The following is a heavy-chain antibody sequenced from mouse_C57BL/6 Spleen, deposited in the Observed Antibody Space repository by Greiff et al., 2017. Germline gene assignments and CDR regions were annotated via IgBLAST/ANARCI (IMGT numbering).Heavy chain of an antibody. CDR1: GYTFTSYW. D-gene: IGHD2-5*01. CDR3: ARSEDYSNYAWFAY. Sequence: QVQLQQSGAELVKPGASVKLSCKASGYTFTSYWMHWVKQRPGQGLEWIGMIHPNSGSTNYNEKFKSKATLTVDKSSSTAYMQLSSLTSEDSAVYYCARSEDYSNYAWFAYWGQGTLVTVSA. J-gene: IGHJ3*01. CDR2: IHPNSGST. V-gene: IGHV1-64*01.